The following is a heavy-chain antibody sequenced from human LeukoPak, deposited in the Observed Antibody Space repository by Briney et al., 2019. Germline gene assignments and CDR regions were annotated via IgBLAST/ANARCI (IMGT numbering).Heavy chain of an antibody. CDR1: GYTFTSYY. CDR3: AREAEMATIEQYYYYMDV. V-gene: IGHV1-46*01. J-gene: IGHJ6*03. Sequence: ASVKVSCKASGYTFTSYYMHWVRQAPGQGLEWMGIINPSGGSTSYAQKFQGRVTMTRDMSTSTVYMELSSLRSEDTAVYYCAREAEMATIEQYYYYMDVWGKGTTVTVSS. D-gene: IGHD5-24*01. CDR2: INPSGGST.